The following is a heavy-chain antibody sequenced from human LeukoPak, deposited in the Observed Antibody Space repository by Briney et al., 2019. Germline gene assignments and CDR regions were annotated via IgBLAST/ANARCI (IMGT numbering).Heavy chain of an antibody. CDR3: VKSRVVVAANDAFDI. CDR2: ITSNGGST. Sequence: GGSLRLSCSASGFTFSSYAMHWVRQAPGKGLEYVSAITSNGGSTYYADSVKGRFTISRDNSKNTLYLQMSSLRAEDTAVYYCVKSRVVVAANDAFDIWGQGTMVTVSS. CDR1: GFTFSSYA. V-gene: IGHV3-64D*06. J-gene: IGHJ3*02. D-gene: IGHD2-15*01.